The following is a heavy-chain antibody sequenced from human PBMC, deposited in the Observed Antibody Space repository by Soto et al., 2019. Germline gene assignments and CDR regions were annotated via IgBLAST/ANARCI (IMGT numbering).Heavy chain of an antibody. CDR2: MNPNSCNT. D-gene: IGHD3-3*01. Sequence: QVQLVQSGAEVKKPGASVKVSCKASGYTFTSYDINWVRQATGQGLVWMGWMNPNSCNTGYAQKFQGRVTITRNTSISTAYMELSSLRSSDTAVYYWARGNDGRFLEWLSIFNWFDPWGQGTLVTVSS. CDR1: GYTFTSYD. J-gene: IGHJ5*02. V-gene: IGHV1-8*01. CDR3: ARGNDGRFLEWLSIFNWFDP.